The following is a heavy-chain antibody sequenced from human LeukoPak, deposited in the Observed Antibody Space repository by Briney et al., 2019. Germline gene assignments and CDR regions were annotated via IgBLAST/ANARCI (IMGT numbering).Heavy chain of an antibody. CDR1: GLSIYDHW. CDR3: TLIQGWGAGSYYLDY. J-gene: IGHJ4*02. D-gene: IGHD3-10*01. V-gene: IGHV3-15*01. CDR2: IKSKNAGETT. Sequence: PGGSLRLSCAASGLSIYDHWMSWVRQAPGKGLEWVGRIKSKNAGETTDYAAPVKGRFTISRDDSKTTLYLQMNSLKIEDTAVYYCTLIQGWGAGSYYLDYWGQGTLVTVSS.